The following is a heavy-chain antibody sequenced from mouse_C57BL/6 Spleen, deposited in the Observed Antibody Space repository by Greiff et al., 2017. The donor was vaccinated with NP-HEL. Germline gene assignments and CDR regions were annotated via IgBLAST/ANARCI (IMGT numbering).Heavy chain of an antibody. CDR1: GYTFTDYY. CDR2: INPNNGGT. V-gene: IGHV1-26*01. D-gene: IGHD2-5*01. J-gene: IGHJ3*01. Sequence: VQLKQSGPELVKPGASVKISCKASGYTFTDYYMNWVKQSHGKSLEWIGDINPNNGGTSYNQKFKGKATLTVDKSSSTAYMELRSLTSEDSAVYYCARPGYYSNPWFAYWGQGTLVTVSA. CDR3: ARPGYYSNPWFAY.